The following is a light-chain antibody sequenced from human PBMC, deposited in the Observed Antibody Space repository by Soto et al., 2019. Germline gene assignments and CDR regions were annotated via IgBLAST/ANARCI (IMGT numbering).Light chain of an antibody. CDR1: QSISSNY. CDR2: GAS. V-gene: IGKV3-20*01. CDR3: QQYGSWT. J-gene: IGKJ1*01. Sequence: EIVLTQSPGTLSVSPGERATLSCRASQSISSNYLAWYQQKPGQAPSLLIYGASSRATGIPDRFSGSGSGNDFTLTISSLEPEDSAIYYCQQYGSWTFGQGTKVEIK.